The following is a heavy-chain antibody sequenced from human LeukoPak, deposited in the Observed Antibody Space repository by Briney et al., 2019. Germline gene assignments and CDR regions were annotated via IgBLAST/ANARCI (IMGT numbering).Heavy chain of an antibody. D-gene: IGHD3-22*01. CDR2: ISGGGSST. CDR3: AKDGFDYYDSSGYYYFDY. V-gene: IGHV3-23*01. CDR1: GFSFSIHP. J-gene: IGHJ4*02. Sequence: PGGSLRLSCAAPGFSFSIHPMSWVRQAPGKGLQWVSAISGGGSSTYYADSVKGRFTISRDNSKNTLYLQMNSLRAEDTAVYYCAKDGFDYYDSSGYYYFDYWGQGTLVTVSS.